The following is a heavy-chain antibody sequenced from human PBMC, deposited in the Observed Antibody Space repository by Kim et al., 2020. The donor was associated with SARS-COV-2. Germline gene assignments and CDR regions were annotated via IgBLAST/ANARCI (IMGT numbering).Heavy chain of an antibody. CDR3: ARQAPSSGWYVVDY. J-gene: IGHJ4*02. CDR1: GGSISSSSYY. Sequence: SETLSLTCTVSGGSISSSSYYWGWIRQPPGKGLEWIGSIYYSGSTYYNPSLKSRVTISVDTSKNQFSLKLSSVTAADTAVYYCARQAPSSGWYVVDYWGQGTLVTVSS. V-gene: IGHV4-39*01. D-gene: IGHD6-19*01. CDR2: IYYSGST.